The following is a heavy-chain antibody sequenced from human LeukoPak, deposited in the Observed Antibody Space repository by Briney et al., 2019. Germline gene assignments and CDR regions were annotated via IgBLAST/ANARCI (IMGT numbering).Heavy chain of an antibody. CDR2: IYSGGST. J-gene: IGHJ6*02. V-gene: IGHV3-66*01. CDR3: ARAPIVLIPPSYYYYYGMDV. D-gene: IGHD2-8*01. Sequence: PGGSLRLSCAASGFTVSSNYMSWVRQASGKGLEWVSVIYSGGSTYYADSVKGRFTISRDSSKNTLYLQMNSLRAEDTAVYYCARAPIVLIPPSYYYYYGMDVWGQGTTVTVSS. CDR1: GFTVSSNY.